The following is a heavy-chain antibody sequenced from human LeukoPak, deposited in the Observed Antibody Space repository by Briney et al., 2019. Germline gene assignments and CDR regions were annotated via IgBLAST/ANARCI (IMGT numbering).Heavy chain of an antibody. Sequence: SETLSLTCTVSGGSISSGRYYWSWIRQPAGKRLEWIGRISTSGSTNSNPSLKSRVTMSLDTSKNQFSLNLSSVTAADTAVYYCARETSSADSSGYFSGWFDPWGQGTLVTVSS. D-gene: IGHD3-22*01. CDR2: ISTSGST. V-gene: IGHV4-61*02. CDR3: ARETSSADSSGYFSGWFDP. CDR1: GGSISSGRYY. J-gene: IGHJ5*02.